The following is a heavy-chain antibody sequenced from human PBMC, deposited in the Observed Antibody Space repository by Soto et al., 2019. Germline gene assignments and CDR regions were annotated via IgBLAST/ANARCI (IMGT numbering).Heavy chain of an antibody. V-gene: IGHV1-69*13. CDR2: IIPIFGTA. CDR3: ARPSIAARVYYYGMDV. Sequence: VAAVKFSFKASGGTFSSYAISWVRQAPGQGLECMGGIIPIFGTANYAQKFQGRVTITADESTSTAYMELSSLRSEDTAVYYCARPSIAARVYYYGMDVWGEGTTVTVS. D-gene: IGHD6-13*01. J-gene: IGHJ6*02. CDR1: GGTFSSYA.